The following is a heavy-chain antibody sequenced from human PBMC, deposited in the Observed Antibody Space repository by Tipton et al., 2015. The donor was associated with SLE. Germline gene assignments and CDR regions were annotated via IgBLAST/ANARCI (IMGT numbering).Heavy chain of an antibody. J-gene: IGHJ4*02. D-gene: IGHD4-17*01. CDR1: GGSISSSGYY. V-gene: IGHV4-61*05. Sequence: TLSLTCSVSGGSISSSGYYWGWIRQPPGKGLEWIGYIYDSGSTSYNPSLKSRVTISEDTSKQQFSLKLTSLTAADTAVYYCARHAGDYAYFDSWGQGILVTVSS. CDR2: IYDSGST. CDR3: ARHAGDYAYFDS.